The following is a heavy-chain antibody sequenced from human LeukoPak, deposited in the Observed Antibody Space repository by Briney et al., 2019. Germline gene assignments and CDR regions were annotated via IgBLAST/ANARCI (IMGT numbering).Heavy chain of an antibody. CDR3: AKDAHNFGYDS. D-gene: IGHD5-18*01. J-gene: IGHJ5*01. V-gene: IGHV3-53*05. CDR1: GVPVSSNF. Sequence: GSLRLSCAASGVPVSSNFMTWVRQAPGEGLEWVSVIYIDGSTYYADSVKGRFTISRDNSRNTLFLQMDSLGAEDTALYYCAKDAHNFGYDSWGQGTLVTVSS. CDR2: IYIDGST.